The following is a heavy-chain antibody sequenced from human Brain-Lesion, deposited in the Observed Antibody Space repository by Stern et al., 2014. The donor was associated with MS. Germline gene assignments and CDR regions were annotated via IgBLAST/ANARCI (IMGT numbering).Heavy chain of an antibody. CDR2: IYTSGGT. CDR1: GGSITSGRYY. D-gene: IGHD3-10*01. CDR3: ARADYSFSGTPFAY. Sequence: VQLQESGPGLVRPSQTLSLTCTVSGGSITSGRYYWTWIRQTAGKGLEWIGRIYTSGGTNYNPSFESRVTISMDTSSNPFALQLSSVTVADTAVYFGARADYSFSGTPFAYWGQGTLVAV. V-gene: IGHV4-61*02. J-gene: IGHJ4*02.